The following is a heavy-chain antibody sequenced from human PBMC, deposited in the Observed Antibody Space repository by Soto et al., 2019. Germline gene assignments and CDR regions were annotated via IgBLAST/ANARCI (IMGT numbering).Heavy chain of an antibody. CDR3: ARIRCQGPNGVCFNSYYVDC. J-gene: IGHJ4*02. Sequence: QVTLKESGPVLVKPTEALTLTCTVSGFSLSNARMGVSWIRQPPGKALEWLAHIFSNDEKSYSTSLKRRLTISKDTSKSQVVLTMTNMDPVDTATYYCARIRCQGPNGVCFNSYYVDCWGQGTLVTFSS. CDR2: IFSNDEK. D-gene: IGHD2-8*01. CDR1: GFSLSNARMG. V-gene: IGHV2-26*01.